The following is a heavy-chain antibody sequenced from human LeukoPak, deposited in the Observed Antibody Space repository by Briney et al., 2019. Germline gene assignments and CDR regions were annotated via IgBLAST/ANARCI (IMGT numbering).Heavy chain of an antibody. D-gene: IGHD3-3*01. CDR3: AKPPYYDFWSGYYFDY. CDR1: GFTFSSYW. V-gene: IGHV3-74*01. CDR2: INTDGSST. J-gene: IGHJ4*02. Sequence: PGGSLRLSCAAPGFTFSSYWMHWVRQAPGKGLVWVSRINTDGSSTSYADYVKGRFTISRDNSKNTLYLQMNSLRAEDTAVYYCAKPPYYDFWSGYYFDYWGQGTLVTVSS.